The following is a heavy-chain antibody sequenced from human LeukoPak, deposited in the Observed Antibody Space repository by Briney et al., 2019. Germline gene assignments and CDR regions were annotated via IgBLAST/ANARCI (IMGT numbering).Heavy chain of an antibody. CDR2: INWNGGST. Sequence: GGSLRLSCAASGLTVSSNYMTWVRQAPGKGLEWVSGINWNGGSTGYADSVKGRFTISRDNAKNSLYLQMNSLRAEDTALYYCARARSGGDYYYGMDVWGQGTTVTVSS. CDR1: GLTVSSNY. D-gene: IGHD2-15*01. CDR3: ARARSGGDYYYGMDV. J-gene: IGHJ6*02. V-gene: IGHV3-20*04.